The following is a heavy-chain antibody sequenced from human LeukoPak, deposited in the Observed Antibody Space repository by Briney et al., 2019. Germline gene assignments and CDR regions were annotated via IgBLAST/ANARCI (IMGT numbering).Heavy chain of an antibody. CDR1: GVSISSYY. Sequence: PSETLSLTCTVSGVSISSYYWSWIRQPPGKGREYIGYIYYSGNTNYNPSLKSRVTISVDTSKNQFSLKLSSVTAADTAVYYCARGTSSLDYWGRGTLVTVSS. J-gene: IGHJ4*02. CDR3: ARGTSSLDY. CDR2: IYYSGNT. V-gene: IGHV4-59*01.